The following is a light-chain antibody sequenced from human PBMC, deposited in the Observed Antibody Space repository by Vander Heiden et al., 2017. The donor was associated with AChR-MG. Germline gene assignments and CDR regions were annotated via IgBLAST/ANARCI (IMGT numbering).Light chain of an antibody. V-gene: IGKV3-15*01. CDR2: GAS. Sequence: EIVMTQSPATLSVSPGERATLSCRASQSVSSNLAWYQHKPGQPPRLLIYGASTRATGIPARFSGSGSGTEFTLTISSLQSEDFAVYYCQQYNNWPRTFGQGTKLEIK. CDR1: QSVSSN. CDR3: QQYNNWPRT. J-gene: IGKJ2*01.